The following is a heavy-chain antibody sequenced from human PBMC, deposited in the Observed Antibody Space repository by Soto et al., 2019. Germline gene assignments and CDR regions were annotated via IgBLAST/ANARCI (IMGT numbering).Heavy chain of an antibody. CDR2: FDPEDGET. CDR3: ATDLCRIFGVAADAFDI. D-gene: IGHD3-3*02. Sequence: ASVKVSCKVSGYTLTELSMHWVRQAPGKGLEWMGGFDPEDGETIYAQKFQGRITMTEDTSTDTAYMELSSLRSEDTAVYYCATDLCRIFGVAADAFDIWDQGAMVTV. J-gene: IGHJ3*02. V-gene: IGHV1-24*01. CDR1: GYTLTELS.